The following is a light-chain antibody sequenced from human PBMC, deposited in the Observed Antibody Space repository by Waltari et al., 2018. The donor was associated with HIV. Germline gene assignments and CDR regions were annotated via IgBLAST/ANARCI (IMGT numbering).Light chain of an antibody. CDR1: QSVSSSY. V-gene: IGKV3-20*01. CDR3: QQHGTSPLT. J-gene: IGKJ4*01. CDR2: GAS. Sequence: EIVLTQSPGTLSLSPGERATLSCRASQSVSSSYLAWYQHQPGQGPRLLISGASGRATGIPDRFSGSGSGTDFTLTISRLETEDFAVYYCQQHGTSPLTFGGGTKVEIK.